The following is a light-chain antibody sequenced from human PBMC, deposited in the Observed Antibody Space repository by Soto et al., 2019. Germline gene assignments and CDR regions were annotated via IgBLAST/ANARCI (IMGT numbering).Light chain of an antibody. CDR2: EVN. V-gene: IGLV2-23*02. J-gene: IGLJ1*01. Sequence: QSALTQPASVSGSPGQSITISCTGTSSDVGSYNLVSWYQQHPGKAPKLIIFEVNKRPSGVSNRFSGSKSGNTASLTISGLLAEDEADYYCCSYARSSTLDVFGTGTKVTVL. CDR1: SSDVGSYNL. CDR3: CSYARSSTLDV.